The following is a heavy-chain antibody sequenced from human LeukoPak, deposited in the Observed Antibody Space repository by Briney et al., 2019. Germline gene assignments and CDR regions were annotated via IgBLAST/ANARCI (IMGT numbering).Heavy chain of an antibody. Sequence: GESLKISCKSSGDIFSSYWIGWVRQMPGKGLEWMGIIYPGDSDTRYSPSFQGQVTISGDKSISTAYLQWSSLKASDTAMYYCARAGREFYDSSGPFDYWGQGTLVTVSS. D-gene: IGHD3-22*01. CDR1: GDIFSSYW. CDR2: IYPGDSDT. J-gene: IGHJ4*02. CDR3: ARAGREFYDSSGPFDY. V-gene: IGHV5-51*01.